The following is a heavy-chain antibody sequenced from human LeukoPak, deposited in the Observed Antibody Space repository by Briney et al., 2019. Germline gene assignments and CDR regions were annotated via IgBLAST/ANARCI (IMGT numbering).Heavy chain of an antibody. CDR1: VFTFSEYY. V-gene: IGHV3-11*06. CDR3: ASDWSYVMDV. J-gene: IGHJ6*02. Sequence: GGSLRLSCAASVFTFSEYYMSCVRQAPGKGLEWVSYISSSSSYTNYADSVKGRFTISRDNARNSLYLQMNSLRAEDMAVYYCASDWSYVMDVWGQGTTVTVSS. D-gene: IGHD3-3*01. CDR2: ISSSSSYT.